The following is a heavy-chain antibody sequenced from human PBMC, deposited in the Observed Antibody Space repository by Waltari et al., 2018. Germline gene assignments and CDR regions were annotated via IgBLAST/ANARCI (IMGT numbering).Heavy chain of an antibody. CDR2: IKDDGSEK. CDR3: AKKEGEMATIFSYYYYGMDV. CDR1: GFTFSTYW. J-gene: IGHJ6*02. Sequence: GLVQPGGSLRLSCAASGFTFSTYWMTWVRQAPGKGLEWLANIKDDGSEKNYVDSVKGRFTISRDNAKNSLYLQMNSLRAEDTAVYYCAKKEGEMATIFSYYYYGMDVWGQGTTVTVSS. D-gene: IGHD5-12*01. V-gene: IGHV3-7*01.